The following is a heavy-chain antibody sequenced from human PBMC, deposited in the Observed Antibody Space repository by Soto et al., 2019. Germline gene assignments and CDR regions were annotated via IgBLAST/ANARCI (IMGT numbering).Heavy chain of an antibody. Sequence: PSETLSLTCTVSGDSLRSSYHYWGWIRQLPGKGLEWIGSIYYTGNTYYNPSLKSRVSISVDMATNEISLRLRAESVADTAVYYCVRVEMYAGEFTPNFDYWGQGTLVTVSS. J-gene: IGHJ4*02. CDR1: GDSLRSSYHY. D-gene: IGHD2-8*01. CDR2: IYYTGNT. CDR3: VRVEMYAGEFTPNFDY. V-gene: IGHV4-39*01.